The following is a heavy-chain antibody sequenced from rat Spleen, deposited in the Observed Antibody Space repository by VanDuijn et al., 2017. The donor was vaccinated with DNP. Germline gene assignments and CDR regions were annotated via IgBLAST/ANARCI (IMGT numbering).Heavy chain of an antibody. CDR3: TEGID. V-gene: IGHV2-6*01. D-gene: IGHD1-11*01. J-gene: IGHJ2*01. Sequence: QVQLKESGPGLVQPSQTLSLTCTVSGFSLTSYTVTWVRQPPGKVLEWIAAISSGGDTYYNSALKSRLSISRDTSKSQVFLQMNSLQTEDTAIYFCTEGIDWGQGVMVTVSS. CDR1: GFSLTSYT. CDR2: ISSGGDT.